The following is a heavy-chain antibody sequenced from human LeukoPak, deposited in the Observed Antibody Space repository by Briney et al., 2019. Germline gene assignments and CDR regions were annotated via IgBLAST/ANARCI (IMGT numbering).Heavy chain of an antibody. Sequence: GGSLRLSCAASGFTFSSYNMNWVRQAPGKGLEWVSYISSSSSTINYADSVQGRFTISRGNAKNSLYLQMNSLRAEDTAVYYCARRVTASGKHYFDYWGQGTLVTVSS. CDR1: GFTFSSYN. CDR2: ISSSSSTI. D-gene: IGHD6-13*01. J-gene: IGHJ4*02. V-gene: IGHV3-48*01. CDR3: ARRVTASGKHYFDY.